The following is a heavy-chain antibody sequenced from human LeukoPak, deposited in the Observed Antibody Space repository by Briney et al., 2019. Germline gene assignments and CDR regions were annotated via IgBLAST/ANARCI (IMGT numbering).Heavy chain of an antibody. J-gene: IGHJ6*03. CDR2: INHSGTT. D-gene: IGHD6-19*01. CDR1: GGSFSDYY. CDR3: ARGEGTLAGRRWPYYFYYYMDV. V-gene: IGHV4-34*01. Sequence: PSETLSLTCVVYGGSFSDYYWSWVRQPPWKGLEWIGEINHSGTTKYNPSLKSRLTISIHTSNNQFSLNLNSVTAADTAVYYCARGEGTLAGRRWPYYFYYYMDVWGKGTTVTISS.